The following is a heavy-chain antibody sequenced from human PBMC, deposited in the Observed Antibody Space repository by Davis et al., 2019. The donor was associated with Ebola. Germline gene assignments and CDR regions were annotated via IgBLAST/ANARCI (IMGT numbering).Heavy chain of an antibody. CDR2: INHSGST. Sequence: ESLKISCAAAGFTFSNYAMSWIRQPPGKGLEWIGEINHSGSTKYNPSLKSRVAISVDTSKNQFSLKLSSVTAADTAVYYCARGLTYYYDSSGYYWGQGTLVTVSS. V-gene: IGHV4-34*01. CDR3: ARGLTYYYDSSGYY. CDR1: GFTFSNYA. J-gene: IGHJ4*02. D-gene: IGHD3-22*01.